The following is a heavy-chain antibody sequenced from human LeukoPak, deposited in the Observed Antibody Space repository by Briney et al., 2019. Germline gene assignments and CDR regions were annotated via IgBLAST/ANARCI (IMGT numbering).Heavy chain of an antibody. D-gene: IGHD2-15*01. CDR1: GFTFSEYS. CDR2: IRSNGRDT. CDR3: AKGGYTTCFDP. V-gene: IGHV3-23*01. J-gene: IGHJ5*02. Sequence: PGGSLRLSCAASGFTFSEYSMSWARQAPGKGLEWVSNIRSNGRDTYYTDSVKGRFTISRDNSKNTLYLEMNSLRAEDTAVYYCAKGGYTTCFDPWGQGTLVTVSS.